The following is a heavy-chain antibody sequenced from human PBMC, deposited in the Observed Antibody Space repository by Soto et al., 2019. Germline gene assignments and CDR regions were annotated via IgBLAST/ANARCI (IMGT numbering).Heavy chain of an antibody. V-gene: IGHV4-4*02. D-gene: IGHD1-26*01. CDR2: VYNDGSA. J-gene: IGHJ6*02. CDR3: ARQRPTDGRWEFANYYGMDV. Sequence: TSETLSLTCDVSGVSISSGNWWSWVRQPPGKGLEWIAEVYNDGSANYHPSLESRATISVDRSKNQFSLKLSSVTAADTAVYYCARQRPTDGRWEFANYYGMDVWGQGTPVTVSS. CDR1: GVSISSGNW.